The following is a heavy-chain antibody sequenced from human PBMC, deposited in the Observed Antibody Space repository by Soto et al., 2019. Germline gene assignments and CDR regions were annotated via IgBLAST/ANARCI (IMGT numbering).Heavy chain of an antibody. Sequence: QVQLVESGGGVVQPGRSLRLSCEASGFTFSSYAMHWVRQAPGKGLEWVAVISYDGSNKYYADSVKGRFTISRDNSKNTLYLQMNSLRAEDTAVYYCARDRGDYGDYVYYYYGMDVWGQGTTVTVSS. CDR1: GFTFSSYA. D-gene: IGHD4-17*01. CDR2: ISYDGSNK. J-gene: IGHJ6*02. V-gene: IGHV3-30-3*01. CDR3: ARDRGDYGDYVYYYYGMDV.